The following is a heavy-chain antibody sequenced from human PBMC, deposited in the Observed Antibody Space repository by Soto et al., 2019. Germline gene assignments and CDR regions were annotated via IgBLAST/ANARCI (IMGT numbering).Heavy chain of an antibody. CDR2: IYWDDDK. D-gene: IGHD3-16*01. CDR1: GFSLSTSKVG. V-gene: IGHV2-5*02. CDR3: AHTYPPAFDI. J-gene: IGHJ3*02. Sequence: QITLKESGPTLVKPTQTLTLTCTFSGFSLSTSKVGVGWIRQPPGKALEWLALIYWDDDKRYSPSLNSRLTIXRDTSKNQAVLTMTNMDPVDTATYYCAHTYPPAFDIWGQGTMVTVSS.